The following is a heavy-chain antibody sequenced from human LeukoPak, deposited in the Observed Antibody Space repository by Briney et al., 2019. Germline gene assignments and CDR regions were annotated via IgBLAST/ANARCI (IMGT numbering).Heavy chain of an antibody. CDR3: ARGHDNWFDP. CDR1: GYSFTGYD. V-gene: IGHV1-2*06. J-gene: IGHJ5*02. Sequence: ASLKVSCKASGYSFTGYDLHWVRQAPGQGLEWMGRINPNNGVTTYAQKFQDRVTMTRDTSISTAYMELSRLTSDDSAVYYCARGHDNWFDPWGQGTLVIVSS. CDR2: INPNNGVT.